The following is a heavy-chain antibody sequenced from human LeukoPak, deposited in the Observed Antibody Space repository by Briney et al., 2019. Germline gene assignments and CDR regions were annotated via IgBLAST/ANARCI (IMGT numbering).Heavy chain of an antibody. J-gene: IGHJ6*02. CDR2: INHSGST. V-gene: IGHV4-34*01. CDR1: GGSFSGYY. Sequence: SETLSLTCAVYGGSFSGYYWSWIRQPPGKGLEWIGEINHSGSTNYNPSPKSRVTISVDTSKNQFSLKLSSVTAADTAVYYCARGSITIFGVVEYGMDVWGQGTTVTVSS. CDR3: ARGSITIFGVVEYGMDV. D-gene: IGHD3-3*01.